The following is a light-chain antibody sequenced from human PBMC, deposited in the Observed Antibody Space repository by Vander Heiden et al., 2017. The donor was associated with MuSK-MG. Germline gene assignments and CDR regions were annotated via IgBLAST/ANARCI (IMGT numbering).Light chain of an antibody. Sequence: DIQMTQSPSTLSASVGDRVTITCRASQSISSWLAWYQQKPGKAPKLLIYDASSLESGVPSRFSGSGSGTEFTLTISSRQPDDFATYYCQQDNSYSEYTFGQGTKLEIK. J-gene: IGKJ2*01. CDR3: QQDNSYSEYT. CDR2: DAS. V-gene: IGKV1-5*01. CDR1: QSISSW.